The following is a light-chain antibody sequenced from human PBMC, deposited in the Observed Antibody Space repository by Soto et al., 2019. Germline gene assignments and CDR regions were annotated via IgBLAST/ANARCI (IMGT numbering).Light chain of an antibody. CDR1: QSVSSSY. V-gene: IGKV3-20*01. CDR2: RTS. Sequence: EIVLTQSPATLSLSPGERATLSCMAMQSVSSSYLTWYQQKPGQAPRLLIYRTSNRATGIPDRFSGSGSGTDFTLTISRLEPEDFAVYWCQQYDSSPRTFGQGTKVDI. J-gene: IGKJ1*01. CDR3: QQYDSSPRT.